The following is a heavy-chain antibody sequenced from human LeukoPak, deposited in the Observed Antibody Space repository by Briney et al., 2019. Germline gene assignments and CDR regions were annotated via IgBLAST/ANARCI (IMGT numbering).Heavy chain of an antibody. D-gene: IGHD6-13*01. V-gene: IGHV3-23*01. Sequence: GGSLRLSCAASGFTFSSYVMSWVRQAPGKGLEWVSTFSDSGGSTYYGDSVKGRFTISRDNSRNTLYLQMNSLRAEDTAVYYCARIPSSRQLLHFDYWGQGTLVTVSS. CDR2: FSDSGGST. CDR1: GFTFSSYV. CDR3: ARIPSSRQLLHFDY. J-gene: IGHJ4*02.